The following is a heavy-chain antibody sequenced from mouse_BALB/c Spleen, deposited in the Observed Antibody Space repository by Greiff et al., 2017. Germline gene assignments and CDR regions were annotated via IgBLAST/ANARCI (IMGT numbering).Heavy chain of an antibody. CDR3: ACSQCGNYWFAN. Sequence: EVMLVASGGGLVKPGGTLKLSCAASGFAFTSYDMSWVRQTPEKRLEWVAYISSGGGSTYYPDTVKGRFTISRDNAKNTLYLHMSSLKSEDTAIYYCACSQCGNYWFANWGQGTLVTVSA. CDR2: ISSGGGST. V-gene: IGHV5-12-1*01. J-gene: IGHJ3*01. CDR1: GFAFTSYD. D-gene: IGHD2-1*01.